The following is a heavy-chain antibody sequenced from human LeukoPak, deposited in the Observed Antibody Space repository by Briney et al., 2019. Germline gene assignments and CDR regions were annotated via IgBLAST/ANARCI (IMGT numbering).Heavy chain of an antibody. J-gene: IGHJ3*02. CDR1: GFTFSDYY. D-gene: IGHD2-21*01. Sequence: PGGSLRLSCAASGFTFSDYYMSWIRQAPGKGLEWVSYISSSGSTIYYADSVKGRFTISRDNAKNSLYLQMNSLRAEDTAVYYCARHVNVGVLWGHDAFDIWGQGTMVTVSS. CDR2: ISSSGSTI. CDR3: ARHVNVGVLWGHDAFDI. V-gene: IGHV3-11*01.